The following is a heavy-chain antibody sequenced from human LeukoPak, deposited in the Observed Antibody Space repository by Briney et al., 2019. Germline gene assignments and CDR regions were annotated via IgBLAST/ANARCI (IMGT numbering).Heavy chain of an antibody. V-gene: IGHV1-8*01. CDR3: ARGLYSSGWNYYYGMDV. J-gene: IGHJ6*02. CDR1: GYTFTSYD. CDR2: MNPNSGNT. Sequence: ASVKVSCKASGYTFTSYDINWVRQATGQGLEWMGWMNPNSGNTGYAQKFQGRVTMTRNTSISTAYIELSSLRSEDTAVYYCARGLYSSGWNYYYGMDVWGQGTTVTVSS. D-gene: IGHD6-19*01.